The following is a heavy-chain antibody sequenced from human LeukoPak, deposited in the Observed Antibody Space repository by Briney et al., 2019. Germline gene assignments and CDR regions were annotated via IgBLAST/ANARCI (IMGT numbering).Heavy chain of an antibody. J-gene: IGHJ5*02. D-gene: IGHD6-19*01. CDR3: ARDYRSGRSHWFDP. CDR2: IIPILGIA. V-gene: IGHV1-69*04. CDR1: GGTFSSYT. Sequence: GASVKVSCKASGGTFSSYTISWVRQAPGQGLEWMGRIIPILGIANYAQKFQGRVTITADKSTSTAYMELSSLRSEDTAVYYCARDYRSGRSHWFDPWGQGTLVTVSS.